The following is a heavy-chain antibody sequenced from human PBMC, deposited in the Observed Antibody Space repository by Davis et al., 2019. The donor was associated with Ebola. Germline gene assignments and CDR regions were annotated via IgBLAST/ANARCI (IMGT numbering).Heavy chain of an antibody. V-gene: IGHV3-23*01. J-gene: IGHJ4*02. CDR1: GFTVSSNY. CDR2: ISGSGGST. D-gene: IGHD5-18*01. CDR3: AKVVGVQLWLFDY. Sequence: GGSLRLSCAASGFTVSSNYMSWVRQAPGKGLEWVSAISGSGGSTYYADSVKGRFTISRDNSKNTLYLQMNSLRAEDTAVYYCAKVVGVQLWLFDYWGQGTLVTVSS.